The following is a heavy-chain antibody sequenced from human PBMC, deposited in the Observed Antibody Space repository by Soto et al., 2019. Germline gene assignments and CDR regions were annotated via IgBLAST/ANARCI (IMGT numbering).Heavy chain of an antibody. CDR1: GDSISSSSYF. CDR3: ARVPDY. CDR2: IYYSGST. Sequence: TSETLSLTCAVAGDSISSSSYFWGWIRQPPGKGLEWIGSIYYSGSTYYNPSLKSRVTVSVDTSKNQFSLKLSSVTAADTAVYYCARVPDYWGQGTLVTVSS. V-gene: IGHV4-39*07. J-gene: IGHJ4*02.